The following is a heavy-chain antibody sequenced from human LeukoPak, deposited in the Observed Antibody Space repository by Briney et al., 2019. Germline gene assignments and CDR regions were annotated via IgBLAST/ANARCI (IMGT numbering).Heavy chain of an antibody. CDR2: IRSKAYGGTT. D-gene: IGHD6-6*01. CDR1: GFTFSSYE. V-gene: IGHV3-49*04. Sequence: GSLRLSCAASGFTFSSYEMNWVRQAPGKGLEWVGFIRSKAYGGTTEYAASVKGRFTISRDDSKSIAYLQMNSLKTEDTAVYYCTRVGAARSFDYWGQGTLVTVSS. J-gene: IGHJ4*02. CDR3: TRVGAARSFDY.